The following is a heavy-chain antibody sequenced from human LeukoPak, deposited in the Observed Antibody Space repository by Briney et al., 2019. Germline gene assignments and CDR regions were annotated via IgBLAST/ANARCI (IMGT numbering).Heavy chain of an antibody. J-gene: IGHJ5*02. V-gene: IGHV1-69*13. Sequence: ASVKVSCKASRDTFINNVISWLRQVPGQGLEWMGGIIPIFGSAAYAQKFQGRVTITADESTSTAYMDLSSLGAEDTAVYYCARVVTPRYCSTTSCYWKGWFDPWGQGTLVTVSS. CDR3: ARVVTPRYCSTTSCYWKGWFDP. CDR1: RDTFINNV. D-gene: IGHD2-2*01. CDR2: IIPIFGSA.